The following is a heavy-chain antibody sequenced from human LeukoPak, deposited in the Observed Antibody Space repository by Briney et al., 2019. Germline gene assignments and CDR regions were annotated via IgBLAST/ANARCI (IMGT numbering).Heavy chain of an antibody. CDR1: GGSISSSSYY. V-gene: IGHV4-39*07. CDR3: ARDGLWGQGDY. J-gene: IGHJ4*02. Sequence: SETLSLTCTVSGGSISSSSYYWGWIRQPPGKGLEWIGSIYYSGSTYYNPSLKSRVTISVDTSKNQFSLKLSSVTAADTAVYYCARDGLWGQGDYWGQGTLVTVSS. CDR2: IYYSGST. D-gene: IGHD3-16*01.